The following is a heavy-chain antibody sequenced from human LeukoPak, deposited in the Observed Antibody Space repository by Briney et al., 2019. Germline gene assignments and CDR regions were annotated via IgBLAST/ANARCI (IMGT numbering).Heavy chain of an antibody. V-gene: IGHV3-23*01. CDR3: AKNPLRSPPYYYYMDV. CDR1: GFTFSSYS. CDR2: ISGSGGST. Sequence: GRSLRLSCTASGFTFSSYSMNWVRQAPGKGLEWVSAISGSGGSTYYAASVKGRFTISRDNSKNTLSLQMNSLRAEDTAVYYCAKNPLRSPPYYYYMDVWGKGTTVTVS. D-gene: IGHD3-9*01. J-gene: IGHJ6*03.